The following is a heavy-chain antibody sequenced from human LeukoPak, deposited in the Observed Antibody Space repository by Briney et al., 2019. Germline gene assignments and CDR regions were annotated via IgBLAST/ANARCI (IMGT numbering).Heavy chain of an antibody. J-gene: IGHJ3*02. Sequence: SETLSLTCTVSGDSISSYYWNWIRQPPGKGLEWIGYISYSGSTNYNPSLKSRVTISVNTSKNQFSLKLSSVTAADTAVYYCARDKNWETLGAFDIWGQGTMVTVTS. CDR2: ISYSGST. CDR3: ARDKNWETLGAFDI. V-gene: IGHV4-59*01. D-gene: IGHD7-27*01. CDR1: GDSISSYY.